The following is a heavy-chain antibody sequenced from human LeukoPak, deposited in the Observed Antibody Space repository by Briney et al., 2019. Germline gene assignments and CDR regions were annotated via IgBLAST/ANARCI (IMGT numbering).Heavy chain of an antibody. D-gene: IGHD3-10*01. CDR1: GFTVSSNY. CDR2: IYSGGTT. V-gene: IGHV3-53*01. Sequence: GGSLRLSCAASGFTVSSNYMSWVRQAPGKGLEWVSVIYSGGTTYYADSVKGRFTISRDNSKNTLFLQMNSLRAEDTAVYYCATAVAYYGSGKGGYYFDYWGQGTLVTVSS. CDR3: ATAVAYYGSGKGGYYFDY. J-gene: IGHJ4*02.